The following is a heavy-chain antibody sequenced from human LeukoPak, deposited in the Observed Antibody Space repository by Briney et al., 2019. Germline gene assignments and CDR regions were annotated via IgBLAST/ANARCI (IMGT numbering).Heavy chain of an antibody. V-gene: IGHV5-51*01. CDR3: ARPALSGTTWGAFDI. Sequence: GESLKISCKASGYTFTNHWIGWVRQMPGKGLEWMGIIYPGDSDTRYSPSFQGQVTISADKSISTAYLQWSSLKASDTAMYYCARPALSGTTWGAFDIWGQGTMVTVSS. J-gene: IGHJ3*02. CDR2: IYPGDSDT. CDR1: GYTFTNHW. D-gene: IGHD1-1*01.